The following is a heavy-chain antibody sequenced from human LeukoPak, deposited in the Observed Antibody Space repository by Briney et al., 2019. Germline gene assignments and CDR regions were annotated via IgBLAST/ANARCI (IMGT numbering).Heavy chain of an antibody. V-gene: IGHV3-21*01. J-gene: IGHJ4*02. CDR3: ARAYCSGGSCYPFDY. Sequence: GGSLRLSCAASGFTFSSYSMNWVRQAPGKGLEWVSSISSSSSYIYYADSVKGRFTIFRDNAKNSLYLQMNSLRAEDTAVYYCARAYCSGGSCYPFDYWGQGTLVTVSS. CDR2: ISSSSSYI. CDR1: GFTFSSYS. D-gene: IGHD2-15*01.